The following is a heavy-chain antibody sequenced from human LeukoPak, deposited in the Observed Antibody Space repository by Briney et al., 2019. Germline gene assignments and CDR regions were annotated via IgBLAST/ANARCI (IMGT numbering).Heavy chain of an antibody. V-gene: IGHV5-51*01. Sequence: GESLNISCKGSGYSFTTYWIAGVRQMPGKGLGWMGIIYPGDSYTIYSPSLQGQVPVSADKSISTAYLQWSSLRASDTAMYYCARASGAVAGKGNEYWGEGTLVSVCS. CDR3: ARASGAVAGKGNEY. D-gene: IGHD6-19*01. CDR1: GYSFTTYW. J-gene: IGHJ4*02. CDR2: IYPGDSYT.